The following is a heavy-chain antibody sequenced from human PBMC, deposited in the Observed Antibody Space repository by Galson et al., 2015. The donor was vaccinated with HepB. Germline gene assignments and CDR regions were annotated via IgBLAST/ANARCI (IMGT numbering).Heavy chain of an antibody. Sequence: SCKASGYTFTSYAMHWVRQARGQRLEWIGWIVVGSGNTNYAQKFQERVTITRDMSTGTAYMELSSLRSEDTAVYYCAADQDSSGYYPNWGQGTLVTVSS. CDR3: AADQDSSGYYPN. CDR2: IVVGSGNT. V-gene: IGHV1-58*02. J-gene: IGHJ4*02. D-gene: IGHD3-22*01. CDR1: GYTFTSYA.